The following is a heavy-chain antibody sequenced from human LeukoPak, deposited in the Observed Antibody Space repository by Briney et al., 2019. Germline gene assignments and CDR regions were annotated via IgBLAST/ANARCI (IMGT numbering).Heavy chain of an antibody. CDR2: IWYDGSNK. CDR3: AKDPRQLTSVTTYYFDY. D-gene: IGHD4-17*01. Sequence: PGRSLRLSCAASGFTFSSYGMHWVRQAPGKGLEWVAVIWYDGSNKYYADSMKGRVTISRDNSKNTLYLQMNSLRAEDTAVYFCAKDPRQLTSVTTYYFDYWGQGTLVTFSS. V-gene: IGHV3-33*06. CDR1: GFTFSSYG. J-gene: IGHJ4*02.